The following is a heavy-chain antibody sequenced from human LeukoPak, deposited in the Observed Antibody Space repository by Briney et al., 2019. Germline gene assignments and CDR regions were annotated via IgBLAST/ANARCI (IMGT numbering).Heavy chain of an antibody. Sequence: GASVKVSCKASGYTFTSYDINWVRQATGQGLEWVGWMNPNSGNTGYAQKFQGRVTMTRNTSISTAYMELSSLRSEDTAVYYCARVGVVVAAPMVGYGMDVWGQGTTVTVSS. V-gene: IGHV1-8*01. CDR3: ARVGVVVAAPMVGYGMDV. CDR1: GYTFTSYD. J-gene: IGHJ6*02. CDR2: MNPNSGNT. D-gene: IGHD2-15*01.